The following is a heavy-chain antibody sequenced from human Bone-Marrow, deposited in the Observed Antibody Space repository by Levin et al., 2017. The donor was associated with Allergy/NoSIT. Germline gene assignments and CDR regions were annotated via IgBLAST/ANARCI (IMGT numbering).Heavy chain of an antibody. Sequence: GESLKISCAASGFTFSDAWMSWVRQAPGKGLEWVGRIKSKTAGGTTDYAAPVIGRFTISRDDSQNTLFLQMNSLKTEDTAVYYCATMSSIAVAGYWGQGTLVTVSS. J-gene: IGHJ4*02. CDR2: IKSKTAGGTT. CDR1: GFTFSDAW. D-gene: IGHD6-19*01. V-gene: IGHV3-15*01. CDR3: ATMSSIAVAGY.